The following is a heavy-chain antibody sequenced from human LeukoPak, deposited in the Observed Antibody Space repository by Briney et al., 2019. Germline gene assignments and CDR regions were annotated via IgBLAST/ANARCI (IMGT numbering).Heavy chain of an antibody. J-gene: IGHJ4*02. V-gene: IGHV4-34*01. CDR2: INHSGST. CDR1: GGSFSGYY. Sequence: PSETLSLTCAVYGGSFSGYYWSWIRQPPGKGLECIGKINHSGSTDYNPSLKSRVTISVDTSKNQFSLKLSSVTAADTAVYYCARQYCSSTSCSLYYFDYWGQGTLVTVSS. CDR3: ARQYCSSTSCSLYYFDY. D-gene: IGHD2-2*01.